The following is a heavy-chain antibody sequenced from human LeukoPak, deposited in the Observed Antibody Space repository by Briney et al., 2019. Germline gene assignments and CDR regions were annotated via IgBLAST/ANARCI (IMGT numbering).Heavy chain of an antibody. CDR1: GFTLSSYA. CDR3: ARGTLNIPGEHGAFDY. D-gene: IGHD1-14*01. CDR2: ISTSSLYI. V-gene: IGHV3-21*01. J-gene: IGHJ4*02. Sequence: GGSLRLSCAASGFTLSSYAMSWVRQAPGKGLEWVSSISTSSLYIYYADSLKGRFTVSRDNARNSLYLQMSSLRADDTAVYYCARGTLNIPGEHGAFDYWGQGTLVTVSS.